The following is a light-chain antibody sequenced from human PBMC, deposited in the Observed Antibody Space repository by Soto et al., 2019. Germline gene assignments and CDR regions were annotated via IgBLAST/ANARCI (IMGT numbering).Light chain of an antibody. J-gene: IGKJ4*01. CDR3: QQRSNWPLT. CDR1: QSVRSY. CDR2: DAS. V-gene: IGKV3-11*01. Sequence: EIMLTQSPATLSLSPGERATLSCRASQSVRSYLAWYQQQPGQAPRLLIYDASNRATGVPARFSGSGSGTDFTLTISSLEPEGFAVYYCQQRSNWPLTFGGGTKVEIK.